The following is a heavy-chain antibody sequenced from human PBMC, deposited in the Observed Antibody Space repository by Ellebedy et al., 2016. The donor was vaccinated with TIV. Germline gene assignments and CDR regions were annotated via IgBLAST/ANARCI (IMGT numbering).Heavy chain of an antibody. V-gene: IGHV1-2*02. CDR2: IYPNNGDT. CDR1: GYTFTDYH. J-gene: IGHJ4*02. Sequence: AASVKVSCKTSGYTFTDYHIHWTRQAPGQGLEWMGWIYPNNGDTRYAQRFRGRVTMTRDTSITTAYMELGGLTSDDTATYFCVSVTCSSLSPFDSWGQGTLLIVSS. CDR3: VSVTCSSLSPFDS. D-gene: IGHD6-13*01.